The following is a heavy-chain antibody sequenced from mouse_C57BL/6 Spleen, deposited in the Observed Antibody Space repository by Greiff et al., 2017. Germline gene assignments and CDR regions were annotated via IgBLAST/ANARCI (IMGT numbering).Heavy chain of an antibody. D-gene: IGHD1-1*01. CDR1: GYTFPDYE. CDR3: TPYYAWFAY. J-gene: IGHJ3*01. CDR2: LDPETGGT. V-gene: IGHV1-15*01. Sequence: QVQLQQSGAELVRPGASVTLSCKASGYTFPDYEMHWVKQTPVHGLEWIGALDPETGGTAYNQKFKGKAILTADKSSSTAYMELRSLTSEDSAVYYCTPYYAWFAYWGQGTLVTVSA.